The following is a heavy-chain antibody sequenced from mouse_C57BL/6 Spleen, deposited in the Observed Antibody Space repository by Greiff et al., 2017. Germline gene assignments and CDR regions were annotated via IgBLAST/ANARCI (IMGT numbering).Heavy chain of an antibody. D-gene: IGHD4-1*02. V-gene: IGHV5-6*02. CDR2: ISSGGSYT. Sequence: EVMLVESGGDLVKPGGSLKLSCAASGFTFSSYGMSWVRQTPDKRLAWVATISSGGSYTYYPDSVKGRFTISRDNAKNTLYLQMSSLKSEDTAMYYCARGSTGLYAMDYWGQGTSVTVSS. J-gene: IGHJ4*01. CDR1: GFTFSSYG. CDR3: ARGSTGLYAMDY.